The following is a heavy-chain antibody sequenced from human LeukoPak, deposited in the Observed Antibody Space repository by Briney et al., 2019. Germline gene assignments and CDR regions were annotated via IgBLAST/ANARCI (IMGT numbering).Heavy chain of an antibody. CDR1: GDSISNRDYY. J-gene: IGHJ4*02. Sequence: SQTLSLTCTVSGDSISNRDYYWSWIRQSPGKGLEWIGYIYYSGSTYYSPPLKSRITISLDTSKNQFSLNLSSVTAADTAVYYCGRSSGYYYDYWGQGTLVTVSS. CDR3: GRSSGYYYDY. CDR2: IYYSGST. V-gene: IGHV4-30-4*01. D-gene: IGHD3-22*01.